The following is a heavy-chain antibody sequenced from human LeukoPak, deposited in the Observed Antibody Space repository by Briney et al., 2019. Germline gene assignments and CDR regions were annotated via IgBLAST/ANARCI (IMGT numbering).Heavy chain of an antibody. CDR3: ARHEYTSSFWFDP. D-gene: IGHD6-6*01. J-gene: IGHJ5*02. V-gene: IGHV4-59*08. CDR2: IYNSGST. CDR1: GSSISTYY. Sequence: PSETLSLTCTVSGSSISTYYWSWIRQPPRKEMDWIGYIYNSGSTNYNPSRKSRLTISVHPSKHQLSLKVSSVTAADTAVYYCARHEYTSSFWFDPWGQGTLVTVSS.